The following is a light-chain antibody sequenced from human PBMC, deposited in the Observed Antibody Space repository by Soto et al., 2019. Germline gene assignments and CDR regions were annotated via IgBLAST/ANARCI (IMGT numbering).Light chain of an antibody. CDR2: EVN. Sequence: QSALTQPPSASGSPGQSVTISCTGMGSDIGGYNLVSWYQQHPGKVPKLIIYEVNKRPSGVPDRFSGSKSGNTASLTVSGLQADDEADYYCSSYAGTNNRYVFGTGTKLTVL. CDR3: SSYAGTNNRYV. J-gene: IGLJ1*01. V-gene: IGLV2-8*01. CDR1: GSDIGGYNL.